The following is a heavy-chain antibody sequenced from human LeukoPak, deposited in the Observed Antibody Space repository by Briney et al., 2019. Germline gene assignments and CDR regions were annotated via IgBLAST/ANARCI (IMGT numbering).Heavy chain of an antibody. CDR3: ATTVTTYYYYYYMDV. CDR1: GYTFTAYY. D-gene: IGHD4-17*01. V-gene: IGHV1-2*02. Sequence: ASVRVSCKASGYTFTAYYMHWVRQAPGQGLEWMGWINPNSGGTNYAQKFQGRVTMTRDTSISTAYMELSRLRSDDTAVYYCATTVTTYYYYYYMDVWGKGTTVTVPS. CDR2: INPNSGGT. J-gene: IGHJ6*03.